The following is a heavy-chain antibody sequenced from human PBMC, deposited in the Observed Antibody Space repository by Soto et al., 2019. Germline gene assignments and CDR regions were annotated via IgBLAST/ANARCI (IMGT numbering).Heavy chain of an antibody. J-gene: IGHJ5*02. CDR1: GFTFSDYA. CDR2: IHGPGDSA. Sequence: EVQLLQSGGGLVQPGGSLRLSCAASGFTFSDYAMSWIRQAPGEGLKWVSSIHGPGDSAYYADSVKGRFSVSRDNSDSTLFLQMEGLRVDDTAVYYCVKDGVPYNGQWDWFDLWGHGTLVTGSS. CDR3: VKDGVPYNGQWDWFDL. V-gene: IGHV3-23*01. D-gene: IGHD3-3*01.